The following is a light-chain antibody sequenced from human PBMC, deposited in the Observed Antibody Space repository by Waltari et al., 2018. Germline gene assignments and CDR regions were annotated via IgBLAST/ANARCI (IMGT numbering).Light chain of an antibody. J-gene: IGLJ3*02. V-gene: IGLV4-69*01. Sequence: QLVLTQSPSASASLGASVKLTCTLSSGHSTNIIAWLQQHPEKGPRYLMNVNSDGSHNKGVWIPDRFSGSSSGAERYLTISSLQSEDEADYYCQTGGHGTWVFGGGTRLTVL. CDR1: SGHSTNI. CDR3: QTGGHGTWV. CDR2: VNSDGSH.